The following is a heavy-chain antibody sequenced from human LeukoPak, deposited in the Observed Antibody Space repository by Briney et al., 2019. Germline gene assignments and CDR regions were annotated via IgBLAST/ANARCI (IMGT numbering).Heavy chain of an antibody. CDR2: IYYSGST. J-gene: IGHJ4*02. Sequence: SETLSLTCTVSGGSISSGDYYWSWIRQPPGKGLEWIGYIYYSGSTYYNPSLKSRVTISVDTSKNQFSLKLSSVTAADTAVYYCVREAAAPPYYFDYWGQGTLVTVSS. D-gene: IGHD2-15*01. V-gene: IGHV4-30-4*01. CDR1: GGSISSGDYY. CDR3: VREAAAPPYYFDY.